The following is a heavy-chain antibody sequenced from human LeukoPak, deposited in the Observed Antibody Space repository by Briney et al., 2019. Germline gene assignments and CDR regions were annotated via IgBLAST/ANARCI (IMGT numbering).Heavy chain of an antibody. V-gene: IGHV1-18*01. Sequence: ASVKVSCKASGYTFTSYGISWVRQAPGQGLEWMGWISAYNGNTNYAQKFQGRVTMTTDTSTSTAYMELRSLRSDDTAVYYCARVAPFDCTSTSCYGYYYNYMDVWGKGTLVTVSS. J-gene: IGHJ6*03. CDR2: ISAYNGNT. CDR1: GYTFTSYG. CDR3: ARVAPFDCTSTSCYGYYYNYMDV. D-gene: IGHD2-2*01.